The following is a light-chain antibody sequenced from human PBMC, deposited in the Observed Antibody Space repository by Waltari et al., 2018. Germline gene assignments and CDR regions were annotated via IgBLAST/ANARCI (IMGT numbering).Light chain of an antibody. CDR1: QSVLYSSNNKNY. Sequence: DIVMTQSPDSLAVSMGERATINCKSRQSVLYSSNNKNYLAWYQQKPGQPPKLLIYWASTRESGVPDRFSGSGSGTDFTLTISSLQAEDVAVYYCQQYYSTLLFGGGTKVEIK. CDR3: QQYYSTLL. J-gene: IGKJ4*01. CDR2: WAS. V-gene: IGKV4-1*01.